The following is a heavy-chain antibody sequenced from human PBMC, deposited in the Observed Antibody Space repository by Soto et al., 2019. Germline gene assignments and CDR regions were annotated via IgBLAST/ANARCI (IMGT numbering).Heavy chain of an antibody. Sequence: QLQLQESGPGLVKPSETLSLTCIVSGGSVSSSSYFWGWIRQPPGKGLEWIGSIYYSGSTYYNPSLKSRVTISVDTSKNQFSLKLSSVTAADTAVYYCARRGYNYAFRYFDYWGQGTLVTVSS. V-gene: IGHV4-39*01. D-gene: IGHD5-18*01. J-gene: IGHJ4*02. CDR3: ARRGYNYAFRYFDY. CDR1: GGSVSSSSYF. CDR2: IYYSGST.